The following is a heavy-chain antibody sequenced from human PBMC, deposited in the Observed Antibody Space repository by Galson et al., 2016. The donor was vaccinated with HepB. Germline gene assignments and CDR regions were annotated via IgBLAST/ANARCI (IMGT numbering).Heavy chain of an antibody. Sequence: SETLSLTCTVSGGSISSSSYYWGWIRQSPGKGLDWIANMYFRGSAYYNASLKSRVTISVDSSRNQFSLKLNSVTATDTAVYYCVGLGVRGIIKSKYYYGMDVWGQGTTVIVSS. J-gene: IGHJ6*02. V-gene: IGHV4-39*01. CDR1: GGSISSSSYY. CDR2: MYFRGSA. CDR3: VGLGVRGIIKSKYYYGMDV. D-gene: IGHD3-10*01.